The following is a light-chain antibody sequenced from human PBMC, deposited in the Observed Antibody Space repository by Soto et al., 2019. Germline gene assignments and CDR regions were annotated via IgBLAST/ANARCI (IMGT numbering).Light chain of an antibody. CDR2: GNS. J-gene: IGLJ1*01. CDR3: QSYDSSLRGSYV. CDR1: SLNIGAGYD. Sequence: QSVLTQPPSVSGAPGQRVTISCTGSSLNIGAGYDVHWYQQLPGTAPKLLIYGNSNRPSGVPDRFSGSKSGTSASLAITGLQAEDEDDYYCQSYDSSLRGSYVFGTGTKLTVL. V-gene: IGLV1-40*01.